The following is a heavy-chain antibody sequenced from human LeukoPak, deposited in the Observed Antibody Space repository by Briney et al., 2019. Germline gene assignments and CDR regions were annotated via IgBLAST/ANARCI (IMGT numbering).Heavy chain of an antibody. CDR1: GYSFTSYW. J-gene: IGHJ6*02. Sequence: GESLKISCKGSGYSFTSYWTGWVRQMPGKGLEWMGIIYPGDSDTRYSPSFQGQVTISADKSISTAYLQWSSLKASDTAMYYCARQPGYGDSIYYYYYGMDVWGQGTTVTVSS. CDR2: IYPGDSDT. CDR3: ARQPGYGDSIYYYYYGMDV. D-gene: IGHD4-17*01. V-gene: IGHV5-51*01.